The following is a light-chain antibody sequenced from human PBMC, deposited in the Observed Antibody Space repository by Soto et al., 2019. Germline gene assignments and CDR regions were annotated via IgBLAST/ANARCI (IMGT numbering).Light chain of an antibody. Sequence: DIQMTQSQSSLSASVGDRVTITCRASQSISSYLNWYQQKPGKAPKLLIYAASSLQSGVPSRFSGSGSGTDFTLTISSLQPEDFATYYCLQHKSYPRTFGQGTKVDIK. V-gene: IGKV1-39*01. J-gene: IGKJ1*01. CDR3: LQHKSYPRT. CDR1: QSISSY. CDR2: AAS.